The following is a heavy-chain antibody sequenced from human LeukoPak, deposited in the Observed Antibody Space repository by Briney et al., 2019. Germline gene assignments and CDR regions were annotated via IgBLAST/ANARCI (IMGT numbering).Heavy chain of an antibody. D-gene: IGHD2-15*01. V-gene: IGHV3-30-3*01. Sequence: PGRSLRLSCAASGFTFSSYAMHWVRQAPGKGLEWVAVISYDGSNKYYADSVKGRFTISGDNSKNTLYLQMNSLRAEDTAVYYCARPVVVAAHAPWGQGTLVTVSS. CDR1: GFTFSSYA. CDR3: ARPVVVAAHAP. CDR2: ISYDGSNK. J-gene: IGHJ5*02.